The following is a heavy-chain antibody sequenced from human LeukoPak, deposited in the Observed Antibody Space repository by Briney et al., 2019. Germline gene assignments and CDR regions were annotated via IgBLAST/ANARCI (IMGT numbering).Heavy chain of an antibody. J-gene: IGHJ4*02. CDR3: AKRGVVIRVILVGFHKEAYYFDS. CDR1: GITLSNYG. CDR2: ISGSGGST. D-gene: IGHD3-22*01. V-gene: IGHV3-23*01. Sequence: PGGSLRLSCAVSGITLSNYGMSWVRQAPGKGLEWVAGISGSGGSTNYADSVKGRFTISRDNPKNTLYLQMNILRADDTAVYFCAKRGVVIRVILVGFHKEAYYFDSCGQGALVTVSS.